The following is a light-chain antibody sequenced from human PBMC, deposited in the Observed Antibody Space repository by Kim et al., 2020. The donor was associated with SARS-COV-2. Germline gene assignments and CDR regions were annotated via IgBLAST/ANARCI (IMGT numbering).Light chain of an antibody. V-gene: IGKV3-20*01. J-gene: IGKJ2*01. CDR3: QQHGSSPKT. CDR1: ESVSGY. Sequence: YLSPGERATLSCRASESVSGYLAWYQQKPGQAPRLLISDTFSRAAGIPDRFSGSGSGTDFTLTISRLEPEDFAVYYCQQHGSSPKTFGQGTKLEI. CDR2: DTF.